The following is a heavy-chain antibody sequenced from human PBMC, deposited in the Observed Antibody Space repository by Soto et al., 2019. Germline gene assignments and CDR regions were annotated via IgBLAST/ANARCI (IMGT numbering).Heavy chain of an antibody. J-gene: IGHJ4*02. CDR2: ISWNSGII. CDR1: GFPFTTYG. V-gene: IGHV3-9*01. Sequence: GGSLRLSCAPSGFPFTTYGMSWVRQAPGKGLEWVSGISWNSGIIGYADSVKGRFTISRDNAKNSVYLQMNSLRAEDTALYYCAKSHTYYYDSSGYYLGYWGQGTLVTVSS. CDR3: AKSHTYYYDSSGYYLGY. D-gene: IGHD3-22*01.